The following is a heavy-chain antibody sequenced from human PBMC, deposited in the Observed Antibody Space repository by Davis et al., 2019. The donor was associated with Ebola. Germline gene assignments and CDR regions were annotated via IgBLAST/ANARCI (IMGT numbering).Heavy chain of an antibody. CDR2: IKSKTDGGTT. Sequence: GESLKISCAASGFTFSNAWMNWVRQAPGKGLEWVGRIKSKTDGGTTDYAAPVKGRFTISRDDSKNTLYLQMNSLRADDTAVYYCARATGPNDRDWPYFDYWGQGTLVTVSS. V-gene: IGHV3-15*07. D-gene: IGHD3-9*01. J-gene: IGHJ4*02. CDR1: GFTFSNAW. CDR3: ARATGPNDRDWPYFDY.